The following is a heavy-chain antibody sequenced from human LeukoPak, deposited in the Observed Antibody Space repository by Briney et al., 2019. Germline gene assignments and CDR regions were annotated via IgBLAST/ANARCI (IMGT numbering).Heavy chain of an antibody. D-gene: IGHD5-12*01. CDR3: AAARGATIELLDY. CDR2: LAVGSGNT. Sequence: SVKVSCKASGFTFTRSGVQWVRQARGQGLEWIGWLAVGSGNTKYAQKFQGRVTITRDMSTSTAYMELYSLRSEDMALYYCAAARGATIELLDYWGQGTLVTVSS. J-gene: IGHJ4*02. CDR1: GFTFTRSG. V-gene: IGHV1-58*01.